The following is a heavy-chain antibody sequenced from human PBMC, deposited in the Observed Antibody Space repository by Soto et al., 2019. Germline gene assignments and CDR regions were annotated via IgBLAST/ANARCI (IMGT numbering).Heavy chain of an antibody. J-gene: IGHJ4*02. V-gene: IGHV3-74*01. D-gene: IGHD6-13*01. Sequence: GGSLRISCAACVFTLGSSRIHWVRKPPGKGLEWVSRIDTDGGGTSYADSVKGRFTISTDNAKNSLYLQMNSLRAEDTAVYYCARASSSLYDFDYWGQGTLVTVSS. CDR3: ARASSSLYDFDY. CDR2: IDTDGGGT. CDR1: VFTLGSSR.